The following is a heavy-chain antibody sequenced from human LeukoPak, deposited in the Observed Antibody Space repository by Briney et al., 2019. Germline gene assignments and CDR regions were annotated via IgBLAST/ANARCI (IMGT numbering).Heavy chain of an antibody. D-gene: IGHD2-8*02. Sequence: SETLSVTCTDPGGSISSYYWSWIRQPPGKGLEWIGHIYSSGSTNSNPSLKSRVNISVDTSKNQFNMKLNSETDTDTAVYYCASQPLKRLNWPHFDYWGQGTLVTVSS. CDR2: IYSSGST. CDR3: ASQPLKRLNWPHFDY. V-gene: IGHV4-59*08. J-gene: IGHJ4*02. CDR1: GGSISSYY.